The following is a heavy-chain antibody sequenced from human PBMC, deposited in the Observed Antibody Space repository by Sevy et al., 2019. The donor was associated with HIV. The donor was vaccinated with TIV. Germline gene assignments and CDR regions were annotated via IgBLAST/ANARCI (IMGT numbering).Heavy chain of an antibody. CDR2: INHSGST. CDR3: ARDEVGALNHDACDM. Sequence: SETLSLTCAVYGGSFSGYYWSWIRQPPGKGLEWIGEINHSGSTNYNPSLKGRVTISVDKSKNQFSLKLSSVTAADTGVYYCARDEVGALNHDACDMWGQGTMVTVSS. CDR1: GGSFSGYY. V-gene: IGHV4-34*01. D-gene: IGHD1-26*01. J-gene: IGHJ3*02.